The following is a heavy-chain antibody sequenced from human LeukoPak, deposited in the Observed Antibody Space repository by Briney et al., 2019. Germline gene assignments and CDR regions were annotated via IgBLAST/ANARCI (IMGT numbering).Heavy chain of an antibody. V-gene: IGHV3-30*02. J-gene: IGHJ4*02. CDR2: IRYNGNNK. CDR1: GFTFSTYG. Sequence: GGSLRLSCAASGFTFSTYGMHWVRPPPGKGLEGVAFIRYNGNNKYYADSVKGRFTISRDNSKNMLYLQMNSLRAEDTAVYYCATSEARSNGWYVYWGQGTLVTVSS. CDR3: ATSEARSNGWYVY. D-gene: IGHD6-19*01.